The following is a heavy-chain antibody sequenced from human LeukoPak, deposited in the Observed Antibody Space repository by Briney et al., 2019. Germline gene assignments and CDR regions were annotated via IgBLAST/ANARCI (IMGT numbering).Heavy chain of an antibody. D-gene: IGHD6-6*01. CDR3: ARSREAAREPFDY. Sequence: PSETLSLTCTVSGYSISSGYYWGWIRQPPGKGLEWIGSIYHSGSTYYNPSLKSRVTISVDTSKNQFSLKLSSVTAADTAVYYCARSREAAREPFDYWGQGTLVTVSS. CDR1: GYSISSGYY. V-gene: IGHV4-38-2*02. J-gene: IGHJ4*02. CDR2: IYHSGST.